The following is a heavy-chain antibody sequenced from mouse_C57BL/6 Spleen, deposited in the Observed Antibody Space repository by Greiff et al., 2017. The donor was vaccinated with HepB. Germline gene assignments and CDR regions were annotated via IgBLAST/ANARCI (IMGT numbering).Heavy chain of an antibody. Sequence: QVTLKECGPGILQSSQTLSLTCSFSGFSLSTSGMGVSWIRQPSGKGLEWLAHIYWDDDKRYNPSLKSRLTISKDTSRNQVFLKITSVDTVDTATYYCARKGTTVVGRYFDVWGTGTTVTVSS. CDR2: IYWDDDK. D-gene: IGHD1-1*01. V-gene: IGHV8-12*01. CDR1: GFSLSTSGMG. J-gene: IGHJ1*03. CDR3: ARKGTTVVGRYFDV.